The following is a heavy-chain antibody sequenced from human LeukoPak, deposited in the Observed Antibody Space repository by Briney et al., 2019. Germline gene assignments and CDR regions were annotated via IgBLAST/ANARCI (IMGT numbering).Heavy chain of an antibody. V-gene: IGHV4-59*08. CDR2: IYYSGST. CDR1: GGSISSYY. J-gene: IGHJ4*02. CDR3: ASKHYGDIFDY. D-gene: IGHD4-17*01. Sequence: SETLSLTCTVSGGSISSYYWSWIRQPPVKGLEWIGYIYYSGSTNYNPSLKSRVTISVDTSKNQFSLKLSSVTAADTAVYYCASKHYGDIFDYWGQGTLVTVSS.